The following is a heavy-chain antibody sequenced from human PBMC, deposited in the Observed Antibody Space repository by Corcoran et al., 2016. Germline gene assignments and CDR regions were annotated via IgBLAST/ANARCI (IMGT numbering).Heavy chain of an antibody. Sequence: QVQLVQSGAEVKKPGASVRVSCKASGYTFTSYSISWVRQAPGQGLEWMGWNSAYDGNTNYAQKFQGRVTMTTDASTSTAYMELRSLTSDDTAVYYWARSLTNEWLVRFSLANWGQGTLVTVSS. CDR3: ARSLTNEWLVRFSLAN. J-gene: IGHJ4*02. V-gene: IGHV1-18*01. CDR2: NSAYDGNT. D-gene: IGHD6-19*01. CDR1: GYTFTSYS.